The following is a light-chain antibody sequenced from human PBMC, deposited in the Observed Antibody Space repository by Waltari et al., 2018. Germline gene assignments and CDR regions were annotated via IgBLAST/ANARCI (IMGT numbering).Light chain of an antibody. Sequence: NFMLTQPHSVSASPGQTVTIPCTRSSGSLASHYVQWYQQRPGSSPTPVIFEDDQRPSGVPDRFSGSIDSSSNSASLTISGLKTEDEADYYCQSYDSSDLWVFGGGTRLTVL. CDR2: EDD. CDR3: QSYDSSDLWV. J-gene: IGLJ3*02. CDR1: SGSLASHY. V-gene: IGLV6-57*01.